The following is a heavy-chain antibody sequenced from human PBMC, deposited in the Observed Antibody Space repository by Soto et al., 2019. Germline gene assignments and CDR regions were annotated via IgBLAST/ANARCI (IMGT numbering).Heavy chain of an antibody. CDR1: GDSISSFY. CDR3: ARLRRMTAITVSYYFDY. Sequence: SETLSLTCTVSGDSISSFYWSWVRQPPGKGLEWIGYIYYSGSTSYNPSLESRVTISVDTSENQFSLKLSSVTAADTAVYYCARLRRMTAITVSYYFDYWGQGTLVTVS. D-gene: IGHD4-4*01. CDR2: IYYSGST. V-gene: IGHV4-59*01. J-gene: IGHJ4*02.